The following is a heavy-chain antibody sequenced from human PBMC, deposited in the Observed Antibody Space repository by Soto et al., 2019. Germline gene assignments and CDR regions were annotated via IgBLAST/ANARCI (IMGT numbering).Heavy chain of an antibody. D-gene: IGHD2-2*01. CDR3: ARGRVGVVPIGACDI. V-gene: IGHV4-59*01. Sequence: QVQLQESGPGLVKPSETLSLTCTVSGGSISSYFWSWIRQPPGKGLEWIGYIYYRGSTNYNPSLKXRXTXXVDTSKNQFSLKLSSVTAADTAVYYCARGRVGVVPIGACDIWGQGTMVTVSS. CDR2: IYYRGST. J-gene: IGHJ3*02. CDR1: GGSISSYF.